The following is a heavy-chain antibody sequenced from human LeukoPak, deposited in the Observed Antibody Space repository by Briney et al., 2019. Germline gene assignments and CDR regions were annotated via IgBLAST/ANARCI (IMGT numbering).Heavy chain of an antibody. V-gene: IGHV4-59*01. CDR2: IYYSGST. J-gene: IGHJ4*01. CDR1: GGSISSYY. CDR3: ARGTGLFDY. Sequence: SETLSLTCTVSGGSISSYYWSWIRQPPGKGLEWIGYIYYSGSTNYNPSLKSRVTISVDTSKNQYSLKLSSVTAADAAVYYCARGTGLFDYWGQRTLVTVSS. D-gene: IGHD1-1*01.